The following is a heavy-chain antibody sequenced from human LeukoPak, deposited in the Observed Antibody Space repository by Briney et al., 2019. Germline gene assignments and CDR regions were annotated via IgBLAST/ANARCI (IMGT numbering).Heavy chain of an antibody. CDR1: GYTFTTYD. CDR3: ARGLGDYYDTSDYYYAVPAH. CDR2: MNPNSGDT. V-gene: IGHV1-8*01. J-gene: IGHJ4*02. D-gene: IGHD3-22*01. Sequence: ASVKVSCKASGYTFTTYDITWVRQATGQGLEWMGWMNPNSGDTAYAQKFQGRVAMTRDTSITTAYMELSSLRSEDTAVYYCARGLGDYYDTSDYYYAVPAHWGQGTLVTVSS.